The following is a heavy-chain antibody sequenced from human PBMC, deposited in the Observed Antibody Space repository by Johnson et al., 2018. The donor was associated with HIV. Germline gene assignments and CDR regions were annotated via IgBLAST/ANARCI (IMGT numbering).Heavy chain of an antibody. CDR3: ARVGEYCGDDCYSGAVRDDAFDI. D-gene: IGHD2-21*01. Sequence: VQLVESGGGVVQPGRSLRLSCAASGFTFDDYGMSWVRQAPGKGLEWVSGVNWNGGNTGYADSVKGRFTISRDNAKNSLYLQMTGLRAEDTALYYCARVGEYCGDDCYSGAVRDDAFDIWGQGTMVTVSS. V-gene: IGHV3-20*04. J-gene: IGHJ3*02. CDR1: GFTFDDYG. CDR2: VNWNGGNT.